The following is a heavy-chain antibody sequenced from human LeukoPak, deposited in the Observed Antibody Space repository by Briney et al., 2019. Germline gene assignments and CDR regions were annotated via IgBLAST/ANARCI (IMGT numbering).Heavy chain of an antibody. D-gene: IGHD6-19*01. CDR3: AKDTLIYSSGWQFDY. V-gene: IGHV3-30*02. CDR1: GFTFSSYG. CDR2: IRYDGSNK. J-gene: IGHJ4*02. Sequence: TGGSLRLSCAASGFTFSSYGMHWVRQAPGKGLEWVAFIRYDGSNKYYADSVKGRFTISRDNSKNTLYLQMNSLRAEDTAVYYCAKDTLIYSSGWQFDYWGQGTLVTVSS.